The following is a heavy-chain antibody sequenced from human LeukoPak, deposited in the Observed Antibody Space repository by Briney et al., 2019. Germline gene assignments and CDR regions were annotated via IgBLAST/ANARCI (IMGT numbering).Heavy chain of an antibody. D-gene: IGHD3-10*01. CDR1: GFTFSSYA. J-gene: IGHJ4*02. CDR2: ISYDGSNK. CDR3: ARDITMVRGVLDY. V-gene: IGHV3-30*04. Sequence: GGSLRLSCAASGFTFSSYAMHWVRQAPGKGLEWVAVISYDGSNKYYADSVKGRFTISRDNSKNTLYLQMNSLRAEDTAVYCCARDITMVRGVLDYRGQGTLVTVSS.